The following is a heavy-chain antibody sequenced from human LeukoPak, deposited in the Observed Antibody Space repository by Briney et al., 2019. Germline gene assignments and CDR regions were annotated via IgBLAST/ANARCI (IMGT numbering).Heavy chain of an antibody. J-gene: IGHJ4*02. V-gene: IGHV4-34*01. D-gene: IGHD6-19*01. CDR3: AKDLAVAGTNYFDF. CDR1: GGSFSGYY. Sequence: SETLSLTCAVYGGSFSGYYWSWIRQPPGKGLEWIGEINHSGSTNYNPSLKSRVTISVDTSKNQFSLKLSSVTAADTAIYYCAKDLAVAGTNYFDFWGQGVLVTVSS. CDR2: INHSGST.